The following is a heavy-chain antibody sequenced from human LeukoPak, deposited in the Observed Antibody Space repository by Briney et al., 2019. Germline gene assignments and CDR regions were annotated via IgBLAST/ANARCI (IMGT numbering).Heavy chain of an antibody. V-gene: IGHV1-2*02. CDR2: INPNSGGT. Sequence: ASVKVSCKASGYTFTGYYMHWVRQAPGQGLEWMGWINPNSGGTNYAQKFQGRVNMTRDTSISTAYMELSRLRSDDTAVDYCAREEQHDSSGYYDGAVDYWGQGTLVTVSS. D-gene: IGHD3-22*01. CDR1: GYTFTGYY. CDR3: AREEQHDSSGYYDGAVDY. J-gene: IGHJ4*02.